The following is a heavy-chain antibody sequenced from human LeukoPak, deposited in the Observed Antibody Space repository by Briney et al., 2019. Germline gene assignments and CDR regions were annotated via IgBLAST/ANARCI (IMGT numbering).Heavy chain of an antibody. CDR2: ISVGSNYI. J-gene: IGHJ4*02. V-gene: IGHV3-21*01. Sequence: PGGSLRLSCAASGYTFSSYSINWVRQAPGKGLEWVSSISVGSNYIYYADSVRGRFSISRDDARNSLYLQMDSLRGDDTAVYYCARVRPGSSGSYYRTSWGQGTLVTVSS. CDR1: GYTFSSYS. D-gene: IGHD3-22*01. CDR3: ARVRPGSSGSYYRTS.